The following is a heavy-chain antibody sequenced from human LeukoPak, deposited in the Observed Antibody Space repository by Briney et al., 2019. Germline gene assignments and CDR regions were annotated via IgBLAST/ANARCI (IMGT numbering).Heavy chain of an antibody. V-gene: IGHV6-1*01. Sequence: RSQTLSLTCAISGDSVSSNSVAWNWIRQSPSRGLEWLGRTYYRSKWYNGHAVSVKSRITINPDTSKNQFSLQLNSVTPEDTAVYYCAGGVVPYYFDYWGQGTLVTVSS. J-gene: IGHJ4*02. D-gene: IGHD6-6*01. CDR1: GDSVSSNSVA. CDR2: TYYRSKWYN. CDR3: AGGVVPYYFDY.